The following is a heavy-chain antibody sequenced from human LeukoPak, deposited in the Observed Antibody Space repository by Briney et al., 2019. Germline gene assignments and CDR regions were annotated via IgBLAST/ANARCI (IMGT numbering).Heavy chain of an antibody. Sequence: SETLYLTCTVYGGSISSSSYYWGWSRQPPGKGLEWIGRTYYSGSTYYNTSLKSRVTISVDTSKNQFSLKLSSVTAADTAVYYCARIGTYYYDSSGYGEIDYGGQGTLVTVSS. CDR1: GGSISSSSYY. J-gene: IGHJ4*02. CDR3: ARIGTYYYDSSGYGEIDY. CDR2: TYYSGST. D-gene: IGHD3-22*01. V-gene: IGHV4-39*07.